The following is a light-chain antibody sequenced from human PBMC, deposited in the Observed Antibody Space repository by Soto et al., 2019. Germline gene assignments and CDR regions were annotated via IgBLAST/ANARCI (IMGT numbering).Light chain of an antibody. CDR3: QQYNNWPRGT. Sequence: EIVMTQSPATLSVSPGERATLPCRASQSVSSNLAWYQQKPGQAPRLLIYGASTRATGIPARFSGSGSGTEFTLTISSLQSEDFAVYYCQQYNNWPRGTFGQGTKV. CDR2: GAS. V-gene: IGKV3-15*01. J-gene: IGKJ1*01. CDR1: QSVSSN.